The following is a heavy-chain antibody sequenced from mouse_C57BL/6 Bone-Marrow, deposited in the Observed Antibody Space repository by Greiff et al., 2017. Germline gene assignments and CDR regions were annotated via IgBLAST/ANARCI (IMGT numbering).Heavy chain of an antibody. CDR1: GYAFSSYW. CDR2: IYPADGDT. CDR3: ARGGNYYENFDY. V-gene: IGHV1-80*01. Sequence: VQLQQSGAELVKPGASVKISCKASGYAFSSYWMNWVKQRPGKGLEWIGQIYPADGDTNYNGKFKGKATLTADKSSSTAYMQLSSLTSEDSAVYFCARGGNYYENFDYWGQGTTLTVSS. D-gene: IGHD2-4*01. J-gene: IGHJ2*01.